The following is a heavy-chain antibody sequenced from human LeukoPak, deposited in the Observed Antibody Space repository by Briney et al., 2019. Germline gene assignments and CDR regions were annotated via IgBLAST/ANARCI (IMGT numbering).Heavy chain of an antibody. J-gene: IGHJ4*02. CDR2: INPNSGAT. D-gene: IGHD2-2*01. V-gene: IGHV1-2*02. CDR3: ASPGRYCDTTNCYSQHVPYF. Sequence: GASVKVSCKASGYTFTAYYMHWVRQAPGQGLEWTGWINPNSGATNYAQKFQGRVTMTSDTSISTAYMEVGRLRPDDTAVYYCASPGRYCDTTNCYSQHVPYFWGQGTLVIVSS. CDR1: GYTFTAYY.